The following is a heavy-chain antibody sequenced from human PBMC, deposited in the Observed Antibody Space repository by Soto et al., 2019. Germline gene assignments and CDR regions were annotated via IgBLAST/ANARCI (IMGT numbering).Heavy chain of an antibody. CDR1: GFNFRNYA. D-gene: IGHD1-7*01. Sequence: QPGGSLRLSCAASGFNFRNYATHWVRQAPGKGLEWVSGVGASGGSAYYADSVKGRFTISRDNFKNTVYLQMSSLRVEDSAVYHCAKIPELHNYWGQGTLVTVSS. CDR2: VGASGGSA. V-gene: IGHV3-23*01. J-gene: IGHJ4*02. CDR3: AKIPELHNY.